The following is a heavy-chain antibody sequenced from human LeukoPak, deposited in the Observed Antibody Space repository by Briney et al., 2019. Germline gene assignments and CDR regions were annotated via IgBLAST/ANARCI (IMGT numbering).Heavy chain of an antibody. CDR2: IIPIFGTA. J-gene: IGHJ4*02. D-gene: IGHD2-15*01. CDR3: ARGRYCSGGSCLLHYGDHEY. V-gene: IGHV1-69*05. Sequence: SVKVSCKASGGTFSSYAISWVRQAPGQGLEWMGRIIPIFGTANYAQKFQGRVTITTDESTSTAYMELSSLRSEDTAVYYCARGRYCSGGSCLLHYGDHEYWGQGTLVTVSS. CDR1: GGTFSSYA.